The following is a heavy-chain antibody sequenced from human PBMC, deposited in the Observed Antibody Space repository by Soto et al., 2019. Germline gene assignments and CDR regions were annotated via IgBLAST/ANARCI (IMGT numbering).Heavy chain of an antibody. CDR3: ARLGAYYQSLEP. Sequence: SETLSLTCTVSGGSISSYYWSWIRQPPGKALEWVGYIYYGGTSSYNPSLKSRVTISLDTSKSQVSLRLSSVTAADTAVYYCARLGAYYQSLEPWGPGTLVTVSS. CDR2: IYYGGTS. CDR1: GGSISSYY. D-gene: IGHD2-21*01. J-gene: IGHJ5*02. V-gene: IGHV4-59*12.